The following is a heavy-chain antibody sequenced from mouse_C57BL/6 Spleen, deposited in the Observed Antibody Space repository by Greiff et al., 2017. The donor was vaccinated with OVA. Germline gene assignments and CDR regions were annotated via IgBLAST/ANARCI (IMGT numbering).Heavy chain of an antibody. D-gene: IGHD1-1*01. CDR2: IYPGSGST. CDR3: ARDVEYYYGSSVAY. CDR1: GYTFTSYW. V-gene: IGHV1-55*01. Sequence: VQLQQPGAELVKPGASVKMSCKASGYTFTSYWITWVKQRPGQGLEWIGDIYPGSGSTNYNEKFKGKATLTVDTSSSTAYMQLSSLTSEDSAVYYCARDVEYYYGSSVAYWGEGTLVTVSA. J-gene: IGHJ3*01.